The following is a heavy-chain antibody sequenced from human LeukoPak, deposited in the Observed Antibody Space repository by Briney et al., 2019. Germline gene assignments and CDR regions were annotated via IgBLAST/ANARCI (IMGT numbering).Heavy chain of an antibody. D-gene: IGHD6-6*01. Sequence: SETLSLTCTVSGGPISSSSYYWGWIRQPPGKGLEWIGSIYYSGSTYYNPSLKSRVTISVDTSKNQFSLKLSSVTAADTAVYYCARLPYSSSWYFDLWGRGTLVTVSS. CDR2: IYYSGST. CDR3: ARLPYSSSWYFDL. J-gene: IGHJ2*01. CDR1: GGPISSSSYY. V-gene: IGHV4-39*01.